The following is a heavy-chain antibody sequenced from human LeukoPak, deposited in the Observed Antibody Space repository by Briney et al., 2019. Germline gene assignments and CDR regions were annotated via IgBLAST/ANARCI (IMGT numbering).Heavy chain of an antibody. D-gene: IGHD2-2*01. J-gene: IGHJ3*02. CDR1: GFNFSSYD. V-gene: IGHV3-13*01. CDR2: IGTAGDT. CDR3: ASSTAADAFDI. Sequence: PGGSLRLSCAASGFNFSSYDMHWVRQATGKGLEWVSAIGTAGDTYYPGSVKGRFTISRENAKNSLYLQMNSLRAGDTAVYYCASSTAADAFDIWGQGTMVTVSS.